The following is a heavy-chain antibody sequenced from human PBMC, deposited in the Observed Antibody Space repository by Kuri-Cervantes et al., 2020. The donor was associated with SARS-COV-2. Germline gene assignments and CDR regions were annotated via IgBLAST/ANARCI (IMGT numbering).Heavy chain of an antibody. D-gene: IGHD6-6*01. Sequence: GGSLRLSCAASGFTFSSYSMNWVRQAPGKGLEWVSSISSSSSYIYYADSVKGRFTISRDNAKNSLYLQMNSLRAEDTAVYYCARVRMVGSSSVPYYLDYWGQGTLVTVSS. V-gene: IGHV3-21*01. CDR1: GFTFSSYS. CDR2: ISSSSSYI. CDR3: ARVRMVGSSSVPYYLDY. J-gene: IGHJ4*02.